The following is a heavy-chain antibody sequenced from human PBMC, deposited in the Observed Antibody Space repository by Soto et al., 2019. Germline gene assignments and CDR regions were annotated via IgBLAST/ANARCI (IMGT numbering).Heavy chain of an antibody. CDR1: GFSLSNARMA. J-gene: IGHJ5*02. Sequence: QVTLKESGPVLVKPTATLTLTCTVSGFSLSNARMAVSWIRQPPGKALEWLAHIFSNDEKSYSTSLKSSLTISEDTSKSQVVLTMTNMAPVDTATYYCARISGYGYGGGFDPWGQGTLVTVSS. CDR3: ARISGYGYGGGFDP. D-gene: IGHD5-18*01. V-gene: IGHV2-26*01. CDR2: IFSNDEK.